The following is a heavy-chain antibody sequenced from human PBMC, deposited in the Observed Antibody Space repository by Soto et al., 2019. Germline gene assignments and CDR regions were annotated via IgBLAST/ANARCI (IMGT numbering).Heavy chain of an antibody. D-gene: IGHD6-19*01. CDR2: IYPGDSDT. J-gene: IGHJ6*02. Sequence: PGESLKISCKGSGYSFTSYWIGWVRQMPGKGLEWMGIIYPGDSDTRYSPSFQGQVTISADKSISTAYLQWSSLKASDTAMYYCARTTGYSSGWTYYYYGMDVWGQGTTVTVSS. CDR1: GYSFTSYW. CDR3: ARTTGYSSGWTYYYYGMDV. V-gene: IGHV5-51*01.